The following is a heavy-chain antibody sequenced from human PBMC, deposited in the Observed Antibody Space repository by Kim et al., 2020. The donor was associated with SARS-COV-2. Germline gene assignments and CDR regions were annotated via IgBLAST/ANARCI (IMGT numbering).Heavy chain of an antibody. CDR2: IYYSGST. J-gene: IGHJ4*02. V-gene: IGHV4-39*01. CDR3: ARRRGNSSGWLDY. Sequence: SETLSLTCTVSGGSISSSSYYWGWIRQPPGKGLEWIGSIYYSGSTYYNPSLKSRVTISVDTSKNQFSLKLSSVTAADTAVYYCARRRGNSSGWLDYWGQGTLVTVSS. D-gene: IGHD6-19*01. CDR1: GGSISSSSYY.